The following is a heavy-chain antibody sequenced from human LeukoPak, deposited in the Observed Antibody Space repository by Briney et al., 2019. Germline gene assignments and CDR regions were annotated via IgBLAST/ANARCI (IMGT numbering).Heavy chain of an antibody. J-gene: IGHJ3*02. V-gene: IGHV3-13*01. CDR2: IGTAGDT. D-gene: IGHD4-17*01. Sequence: GGSLRLSCAASGFTFSTSDMHWVRQATRKGLEWVSAIGTAGDTYYPGSVKGRFTISREDAKNSLYLQMNSLRAGDTAVYYCARLRSAAFDIWGQATMVTVSS. CDR3: ARLRSAAFDI. CDR1: GFTFSTSD.